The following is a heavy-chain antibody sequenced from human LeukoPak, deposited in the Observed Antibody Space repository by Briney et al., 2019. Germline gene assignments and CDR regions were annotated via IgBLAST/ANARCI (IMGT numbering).Heavy chain of an antibody. CDR1: GFTFSSYA. D-gene: IGHD3-22*01. CDR2: IYSGGST. V-gene: IGHV3-66*01. CDR3: ARDRVGGDYYDSSGYDAFDI. J-gene: IGHJ3*02. Sequence: GGSLRLSCAASGFTFSSYAMSWVRQAPGKGLEWVSVIYSGGSTYYAESVRGRFTISRDNSKNRLYLQMNSLRAEDTAVYYCARDRVGGDYYDSSGYDAFDIWGQGTMVTVSS.